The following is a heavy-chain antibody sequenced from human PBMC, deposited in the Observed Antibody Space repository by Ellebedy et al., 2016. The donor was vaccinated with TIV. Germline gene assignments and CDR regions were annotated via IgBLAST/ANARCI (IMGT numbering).Heavy chain of an antibody. J-gene: IGHJ4*01. CDR3: STLSDTGY. CDR2: INGDGGFT. D-gene: IGHD2-21*02. CDR1: GFTFSRHW. V-gene: IGHV3-74*01. Sequence: GESLKISCAASGFTFSRHWMHWIRQAPGKGLVWLSRINGDGGFTSHAAFVKGRFTISRDNAKNKLYLQMNSLKAEDTAMYYCSTLSDTGYWGHGTLVTVSS.